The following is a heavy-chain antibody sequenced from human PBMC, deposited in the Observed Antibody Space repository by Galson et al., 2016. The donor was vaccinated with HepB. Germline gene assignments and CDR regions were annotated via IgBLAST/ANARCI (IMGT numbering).Heavy chain of an antibody. CDR1: GFTFSLHA. D-gene: IGHD3-22*01. CDR3: ANDFGSTGYYQVFES. J-gene: IGHJ4*02. CDR2: IRFRGITT. Sequence: SLRLSCAASGFTFSLHALTWVRQAPGEGLEWVSAIRFRGITTFYSDSVTGRFTVSRHNSKNTVLLQMDSLLAEDRAIYYCANDFGSTGYYQVFESWGQGSLVAVAS. V-gene: IGHV3-23*01.